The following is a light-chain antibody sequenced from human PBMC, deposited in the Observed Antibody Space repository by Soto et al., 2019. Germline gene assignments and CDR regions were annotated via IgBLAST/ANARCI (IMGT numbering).Light chain of an antibody. J-gene: IGKJ1*01. CDR3: QQSWT. CDR1: QRTSGW. Sequence: DIQMTQSPSPLSAFVGDRVTITCRASQRTSGWLAWYQQKTGKAPKLLIYKASSLESGVPSRFSGSGSGTEFTRTISSLQPDDFATYYCQQSWTFGQGTKVDI. V-gene: IGKV1-5*03. CDR2: KAS.